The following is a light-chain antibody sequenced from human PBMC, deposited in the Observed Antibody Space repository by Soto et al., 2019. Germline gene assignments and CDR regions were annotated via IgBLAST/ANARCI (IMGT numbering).Light chain of an antibody. CDR3: QQYNHWPPIT. J-gene: IGKJ5*01. CDR2: SAS. Sequence: EIVLTQSPDTLSVSPGDRATLSCRASQTVGNSLAWYQQKPGQAPSLLLHSASTRATGVPVRFSGSGFGTEFTLTISSLQSEDSAIYYCQQYNHWPPITFGPGTRLEIK. V-gene: IGKV3-15*01. CDR1: QTVGNS.